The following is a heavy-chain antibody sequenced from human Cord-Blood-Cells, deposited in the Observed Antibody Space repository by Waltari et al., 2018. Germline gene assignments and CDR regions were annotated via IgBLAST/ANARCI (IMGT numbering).Heavy chain of an antibody. D-gene: IGHD2-2*01. J-gene: IGHJ6*03. CDR3: ARGRSKDYYYYMDV. CDR1: GFPFSSYS. V-gene: IGHV3-21*01. CDR2: ISSSSSYI. Sequence: EVQLVESGGGLVKPGGSLRLSCAASGFPFSSYSMNWVRQAPGKGLEWVSSISSSSSYIYYADSVKGRFTISRDNAKNSLYLQMNSLRAEDTAVYYCARGRSKDYYYYMDVWGKGTTVTVSS.